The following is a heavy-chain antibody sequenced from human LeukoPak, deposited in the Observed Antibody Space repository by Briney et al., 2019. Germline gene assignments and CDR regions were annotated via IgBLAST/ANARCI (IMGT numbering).Heavy chain of an antibody. D-gene: IGHD3-10*01. J-gene: IGHJ6*02. CDR1: GFTFTTNA. CDR3: ARVVGITMVRGVMYYYYGMDV. V-gene: IGHV3-33*08. Sequence: GGSLRLSCAASGFTFTTNAMTWVRQAPGKGLEWVAVIWYDGSNKYYADSVKGRFTISRDNSKNTLYLQMNSLRAEDTAVYYCARVVGITMVRGVMYYYYGMDVWGQGTTVTVSS. CDR2: IWYDGSNK.